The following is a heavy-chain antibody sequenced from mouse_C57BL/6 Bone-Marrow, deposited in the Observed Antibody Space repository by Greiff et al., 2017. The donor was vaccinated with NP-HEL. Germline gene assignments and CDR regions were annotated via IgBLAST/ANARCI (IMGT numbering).Heavy chain of an antibody. Sequence: VQLQQPGAELVKPGASVKLSCKASGYTFTSYWMHWVKQRPGQGLEWIGMIHPNSGSTNYNEKFKSKATLTVDKSSSTAYMQLSSLTSEDSAVYYCARSGSTTVVATNFDYWGKGTTLTVSS. CDR3: ARSGSTTVVATNFDY. CDR2: IHPNSGST. V-gene: IGHV1-64*01. D-gene: IGHD1-1*01. J-gene: IGHJ2*01. CDR1: GYTFTSYW.